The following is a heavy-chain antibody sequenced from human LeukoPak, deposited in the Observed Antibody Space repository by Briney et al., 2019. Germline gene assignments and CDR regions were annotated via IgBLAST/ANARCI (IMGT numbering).Heavy chain of an antibody. J-gene: IGHJ4*02. CDR1: EYTFTSYY. CDR3: ARGHDYGDPPPLDY. V-gene: IGHV1-18*04. D-gene: IGHD4-17*01. CDR2: ISAYNGNT. Sequence: ASVKVSCKASEYTFTSYYIHWVRQAPGQGLEWMGWISAYNGNTNYAQKLQGRVTMTTDTSTSTAYMELRSLRSDDTAVYYCARGHDYGDPPPLDYWGQGTLVTVSS.